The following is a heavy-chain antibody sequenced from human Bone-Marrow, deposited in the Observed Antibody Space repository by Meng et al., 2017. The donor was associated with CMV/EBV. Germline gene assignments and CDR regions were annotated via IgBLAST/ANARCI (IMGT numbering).Heavy chain of an antibody. CDR2: ISSSSSYI. J-gene: IGHJ6*02. CDR1: GFTFSSYS. CDR3: ARGWDILVVSSAGGAMDG. Sequence: GESLKISCAASGFTFSSYSMNWVRQAPGKGLEWVSSISSSSSYIYYADSVKGRFTISRDNAKNSLYLQMNSLRAEDTAVYYCARGWDILVVSSAGGAMDGWGQGTTVTVSS. V-gene: IGHV3-21*01. D-gene: IGHD2-15*01.